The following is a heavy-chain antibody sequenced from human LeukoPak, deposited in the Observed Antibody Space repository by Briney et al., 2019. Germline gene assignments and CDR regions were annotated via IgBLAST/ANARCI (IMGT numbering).Heavy chain of an antibody. V-gene: IGHV3-33*06. CDR3: AKGNYDSSGYYYFDY. J-gene: IGHJ4*02. D-gene: IGHD3-22*01. CDR1: GFTFSSYG. CDR2: IWYDGSNK. Sequence: PGGSLRLSCAASGFTFSSYGMHWFRQAPGKGLEWVAVIWYDGSNKYYADSVKGRFTISRDNSKNTLYLQMNSLRAEDTAVYYCAKGNYDSSGYYYFDYWGQGTLVTVSS.